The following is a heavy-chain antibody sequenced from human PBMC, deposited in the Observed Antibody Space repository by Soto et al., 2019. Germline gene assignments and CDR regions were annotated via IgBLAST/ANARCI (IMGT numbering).Heavy chain of an antibody. Sequence: EVQLLESGGGLVQPGGSLRLSCAASGFTFSNYAMSWVRQAPGKGLEWVSAISGGGDMTWYADSVKGRSTISRDNSKNTLYLQMNSLRAEDTAVYYCAKDESISSWASTYYYYYYGMDVWGQGTTVTVSS. CDR1: GFTFSNYA. V-gene: IGHV3-23*01. J-gene: IGHJ6*02. D-gene: IGHD6-13*01. CDR2: ISGGGDMT. CDR3: AKDESISSWASTYYYYYYGMDV.